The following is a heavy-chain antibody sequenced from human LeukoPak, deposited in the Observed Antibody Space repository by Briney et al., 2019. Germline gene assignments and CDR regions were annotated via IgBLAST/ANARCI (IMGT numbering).Heavy chain of an antibody. CDR1: GFTFNSYG. Sequence: PGGSLRLSCAASGFTFNSYGMHWVRQGPGKGLEWVSSISSSSSYIYYADSVKGRFTISRDNAKNSLYLQMNSLRAEDTAVYYCAREQEVDDSSGYYAYYYYYGMDVWGQGTTVTVSS. CDR3: AREQEVDDSSGYYAYYYYYGMDV. D-gene: IGHD3-22*01. V-gene: IGHV3-21*01. J-gene: IGHJ6*02. CDR2: ISSSSSYI.